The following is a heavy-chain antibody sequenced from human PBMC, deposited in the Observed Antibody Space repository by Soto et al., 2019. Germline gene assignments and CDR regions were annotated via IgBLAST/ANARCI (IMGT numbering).Heavy chain of an antibody. CDR3: ARDNFFGSTMISD. V-gene: IGHV3-53*01. CDR2: IYSGGST. D-gene: IGHD3-22*01. Sequence: GGSLRLSCAASGFTVSSNYMSWVRQAPGKGLEWVSVIYSGGSTYYADSVKGRFTISRDNSKNTLYLQMNSLRAEDTAVYYCARDNFFGSTMISDWGQGTLVTVSS. J-gene: IGHJ4*02. CDR1: GFTVSSNY.